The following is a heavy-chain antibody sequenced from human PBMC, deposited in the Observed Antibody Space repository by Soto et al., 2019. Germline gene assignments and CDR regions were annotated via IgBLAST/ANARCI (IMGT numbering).Heavy chain of an antibody. D-gene: IGHD3-16*01. Sequence: EVQLLQSGGGLAQPGTSLRLSCAASGFTFKYYAMTWVRQAPGKGLEWVSTISGSGDKTDYADSVKGRFRVSRDNSKDTLYLQMDSLRADDTALYYCARESTWYGGQDFEDWGQGTLVTVSS. V-gene: IGHV3-23*01. CDR1: GFTFKYYA. CDR3: ARESTWYGGQDFED. J-gene: IGHJ1*01. CDR2: ISGSGDKT.